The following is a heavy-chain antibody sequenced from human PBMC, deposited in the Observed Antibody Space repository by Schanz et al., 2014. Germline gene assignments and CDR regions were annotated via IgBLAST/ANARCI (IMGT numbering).Heavy chain of an antibody. CDR3: ARESRPNYDFLTAYYSIDY. CDR2: ISSSGSYI. J-gene: IGHJ4*02. CDR1: EFTFSSYK. D-gene: IGHD3-9*01. Sequence: EVQLVESGGGLVKPGGSLRLSCEASEFTFSSYKMNWVRQAPGKGLEWVSSISSSGSYIHYADSVKGRFTISRDNAKNTLYLQMNSLRAEDTAVYYCARESRPNYDFLTAYYSIDYWGQGTLVTVSP. V-gene: IGHV3-21*01.